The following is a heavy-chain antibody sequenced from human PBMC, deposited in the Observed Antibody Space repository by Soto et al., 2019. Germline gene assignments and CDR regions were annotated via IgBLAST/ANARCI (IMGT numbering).Heavy chain of an antibody. CDR3: GRGGLAVSGTYDY. CDR2: ISGSNGDT. D-gene: IGHD6-19*01. Sequence: VQLVQSGAEVKESGASVKVSCKASGYTFINYGVAWVRRAPGQGPEWMGWISGSNGDTKYAQNLQNRVSRTTDTSTNTAYMELRSLRPDDTAIYFCGRGGLAVSGTYDYWGQGTLVTVSS. V-gene: IGHV1-18*01. J-gene: IGHJ4*02. CDR1: GYTFINYG.